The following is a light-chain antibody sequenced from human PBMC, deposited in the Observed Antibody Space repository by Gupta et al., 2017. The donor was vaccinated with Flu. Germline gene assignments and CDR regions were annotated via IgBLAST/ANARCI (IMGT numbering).Light chain of an antibody. CDR3: QVWDSSSDHLV. CDR1: NIGSKT. J-gene: IGLJ3*02. V-gene: IGLV3-21*02. CDR2: DDT. Sequence: GQTATIICGGNNIGSKTVHWSQPKPGQATVLVVYDDTARPSGIPARFSASTSGNTATLPISRVDAGDEADYYCQVWDSSSDHLVFGGGTKLTVL.